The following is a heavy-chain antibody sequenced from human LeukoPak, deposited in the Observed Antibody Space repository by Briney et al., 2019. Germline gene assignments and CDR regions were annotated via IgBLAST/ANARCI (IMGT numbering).Heavy chain of an antibody. CDR2: MNPNSGST. D-gene: IGHD6-13*01. CDR3: ARGLAAAWFDP. CDR1: GYTFTSYD. J-gene: IGHJ5*02. V-gene: IGHV1-8*01. Sequence: ASVKVSCKASGYTFTSYDINWVRQTTGQGLEWMGWMNPNSGSTGYAQKFQGRVTMTRNTSISTAYMELSSLRSEDTAVYYCARGLAAAWFDPWGQGTLVTVSS.